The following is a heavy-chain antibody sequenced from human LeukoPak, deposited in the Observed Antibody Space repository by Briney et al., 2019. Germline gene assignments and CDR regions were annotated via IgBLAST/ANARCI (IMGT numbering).Heavy chain of an antibody. V-gene: IGHV3-33*01. Sequence: GRSLRLSCAASGFTFSSYGMHWVRQAPGKGLEWVAVIWYDGSNKYYADSVKGRFTISRDNSKNTLYLQMNSLRAEDTAVYYCARDRGSNWFDPWGQGTLATVSS. CDR3: ARDRGSNWFDP. J-gene: IGHJ5*02. CDR1: GFTFSSYG. D-gene: IGHD5-12*01. CDR2: IWYDGSNK.